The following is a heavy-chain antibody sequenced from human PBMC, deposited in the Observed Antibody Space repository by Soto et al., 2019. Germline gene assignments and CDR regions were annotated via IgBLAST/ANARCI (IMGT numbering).Heavy chain of an antibody. CDR3: ARLSGYDPAGAADK. CDR1: GASVSSAEHY. V-gene: IGHV4-30-4*01. D-gene: IGHD5-12*01. J-gene: IGHJ4*02. CDR2: SYYSGGS. Sequence: QVQLQESGPGLVKASQTLSLTCTLSGASVSSAEHYWSWIRQPPGKGLEGIGYSYYSGGSYYNASPQRRVSISADTSQNQFSLKLTSVYAANTAVDYCARLSGYDPAGAADKWGPGILVSVSS.